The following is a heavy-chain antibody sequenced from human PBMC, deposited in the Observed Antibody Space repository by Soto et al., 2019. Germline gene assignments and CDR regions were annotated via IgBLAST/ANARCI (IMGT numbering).Heavy chain of an antibody. CDR3: ASGGNWFDP. D-gene: IGHD3-16*01. Sequence: AETLSLTCNVSGGSISNYYWTWIRQSPEKGLEWIAYMYYNGNINYNPSLKSRVTISIDTSKNQFSLTLKSVTAADTAVYYCASGGNWFDPWGQGILVTVSS. J-gene: IGHJ5*02. CDR2: MYYNGNI. V-gene: IGHV4-59*01. CDR1: GGSISNYY.